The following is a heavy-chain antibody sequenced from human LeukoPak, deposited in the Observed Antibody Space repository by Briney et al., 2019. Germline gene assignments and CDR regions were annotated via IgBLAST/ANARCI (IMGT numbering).Heavy chain of an antibody. Sequence: SETLSLTCTVSGGSISSYYWSWIRQPPGKGLEWIGYIYYSGSTNYNPSLKSRVTMSVDTSKNQFSLKLSSVTAADTAVYYCARVSSSWYEDWYFDLWGRGTLVSVSS. CDR1: GGSISSYY. J-gene: IGHJ2*01. CDR3: ARVSSSWYEDWYFDL. D-gene: IGHD6-13*01. CDR2: IYYSGST. V-gene: IGHV4-59*12.